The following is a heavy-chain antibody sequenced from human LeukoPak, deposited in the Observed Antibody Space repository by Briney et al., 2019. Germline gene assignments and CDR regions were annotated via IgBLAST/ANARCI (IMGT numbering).Heavy chain of an antibody. Sequence: GSLRLSCVASGFTFSSYAMSWVRQPPGKGLEWIGEIYHSGSTNYNPSLKSRVTISVDKSKNQFSLKLSSVTAADTAVYYCARGSPGPTAMVPDYFDYWGQGTLVTVSS. V-gene: IGHV4-4*02. CDR1: GFTFSSYA. D-gene: IGHD5-18*01. J-gene: IGHJ4*02. CDR2: IYHSGST. CDR3: ARGSPGPTAMVPDYFDY.